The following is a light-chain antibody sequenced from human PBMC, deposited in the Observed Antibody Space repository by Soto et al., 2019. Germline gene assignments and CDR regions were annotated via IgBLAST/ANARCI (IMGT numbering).Light chain of an antibody. Sequence: AIQLTQSPSSLSASVGDRVTITCRASQGISSALAWYQQKPGKGPKLLMYDASSLESGVSSRFSGSGSGTDFTLTISSLQPEDFATYYCQQFNRYPLTFGGGTKVEIK. J-gene: IGKJ4*01. CDR3: QQFNRYPLT. CDR2: DAS. CDR1: QGISSA. V-gene: IGKV1-13*02.